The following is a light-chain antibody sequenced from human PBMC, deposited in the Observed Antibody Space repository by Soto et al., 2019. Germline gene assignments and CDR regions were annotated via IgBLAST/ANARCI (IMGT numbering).Light chain of an antibody. J-gene: IGKJ5*01. CDR1: QSVSSY. V-gene: IGKV3-11*01. CDR2: DAS. CDR3: QQRSNWPSIT. Sequence: EIVLTQSPATLSLSPGERSTRSCMSSQSVSSYLAWYQQKPGQAPRLLIYDASNRATGIPARFSGSGSGTDFTLTINSLEPEDFAVYYCQQRSNWPSITFGQGTRLEIK.